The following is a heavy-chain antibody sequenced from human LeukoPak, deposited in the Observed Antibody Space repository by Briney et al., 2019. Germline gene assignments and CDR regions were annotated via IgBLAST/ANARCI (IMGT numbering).Heavy chain of an antibody. CDR3: ARDPMGYCSSTSCYPSAFDI. J-gene: IGHJ3*02. Sequence: GASVKVSCKASGYTFTNYAMNWVRQAPGQGLEWMGWINTNTGNPTYAQDFTGRFVLSLDTSVSTAYLQISSLKADDTAVYYCARDPMGYCSSTSCYPSAFDIWGQGTMVTVSS. V-gene: IGHV7-4-1*02. D-gene: IGHD2-2*01. CDR1: GYTFTNYA. CDR2: INTNTGNP.